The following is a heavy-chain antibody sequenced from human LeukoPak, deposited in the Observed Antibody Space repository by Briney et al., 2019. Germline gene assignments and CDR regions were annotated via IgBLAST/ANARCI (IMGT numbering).Heavy chain of an antibody. CDR1: GFTFSSYS. J-gene: IGHJ4*02. V-gene: IGHV3-21*01. CDR2: ISSSSSYI. CDR3: ARDSLDRDYGDCVDFDY. Sequence: VGSLRLSCAASGFTFSSYSMNWVRQAPGKGLEWVSSISSSSSYIYYADSVKGRFTLSRDNAKNSLYLQLHSLRAEDKAVYDCARDSLDRDYGDCVDFDYCGRRTLVSVPS. D-gene: IGHD4-17*01.